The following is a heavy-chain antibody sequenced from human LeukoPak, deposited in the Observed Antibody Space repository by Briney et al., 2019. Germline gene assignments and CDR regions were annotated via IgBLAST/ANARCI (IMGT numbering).Heavy chain of an antibody. D-gene: IGHD6-19*01. CDR1: GFTFSSYA. Sequence: GRSLRLSCAASGFTFSSYAMHWVRQAPGKGLEWVAVISYDGSIKYYADSVKGRFTISRDNSKNTLYLQMNSLRAEDTAVYYCAKVIAVADYFDYWGQGTLVTVSS. CDR2: ISYDGSIK. CDR3: AKVIAVADYFDY. V-gene: IGHV3-30-3*01. J-gene: IGHJ4*02.